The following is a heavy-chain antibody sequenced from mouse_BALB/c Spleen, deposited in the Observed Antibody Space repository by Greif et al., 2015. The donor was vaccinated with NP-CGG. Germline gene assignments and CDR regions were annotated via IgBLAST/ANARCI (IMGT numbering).Heavy chain of an antibody. J-gene: IGHJ4*01. V-gene: IGHV14-3*02. CDR3: ARDYYGYFLAMDY. CDR2: IDPANGNT. Sequence: SGAELVKPGASVKLSCTASGFNIKDTYMHWVKQRPEQGLEWIGRIDPANGNTKYDPKFQGKATITADTSSNTAYLQLSSLTPEDTAVYYCARDYYGYFLAMDYWGQGTSVTVSS. CDR1: GFNIKDTY. D-gene: IGHD1-2*01.